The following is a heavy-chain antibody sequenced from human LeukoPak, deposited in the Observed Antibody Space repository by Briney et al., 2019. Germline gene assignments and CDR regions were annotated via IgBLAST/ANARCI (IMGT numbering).Heavy chain of an antibody. CDR2: ITSSSSYI. CDR1: GFTFTSYN. Sequence: GGSLRLSCAASGFTFTSYNMNWVRPAPGKGLEWVSSITSSSSYIYYADSVKGRFTISRDNAKNSLYLQMDSLRVEDTAVYYCARDPYSGNYGAYYYYYMDVWGKGTTVTISS. CDR3: ARDPYSGNYGAYYYYYMDV. D-gene: IGHD1-26*01. J-gene: IGHJ6*03. V-gene: IGHV3-21*06.